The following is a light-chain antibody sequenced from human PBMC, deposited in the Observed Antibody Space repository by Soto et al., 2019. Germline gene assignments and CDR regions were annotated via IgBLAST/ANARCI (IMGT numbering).Light chain of an antibody. CDR1: GIDIGTYDL. Sequence: QSVLTQPASVSGSPGQSITISCTGTGIDIGTYDLVSWYQQHPGKAPKLIIYEVSKRPSGVSNRFSGSKSGNTASLTISGLQAEDEADYNCCSHAASGTFEWVFGGGTQLTVL. V-gene: IGLV2-23*02. J-gene: IGLJ7*01. CDR2: EVS. CDR3: CSHAASGTFEWV.